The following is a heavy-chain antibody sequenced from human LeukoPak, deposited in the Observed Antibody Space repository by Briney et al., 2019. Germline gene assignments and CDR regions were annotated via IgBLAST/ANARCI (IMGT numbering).Heavy chain of an antibody. CDR3: ARDYLDTFGGVIVILFDY. CDR2: INTNTGNP. Sequence: ASVKVSCKVSGYTLTELSMHWVRQAPGKGLEWMGWINTNTGNPTYAQGFTGRFVFSLDTSVSTAYLQISSLKAEDTAVYYCARDYLDTFGGVIVILFDYWGQGTLVTVSS. D-gene: IGHD3-16*02. V-gene: IGHV7-4-1*02. CDR1: GYTLTELS. J-gene: IGHJ4*02.